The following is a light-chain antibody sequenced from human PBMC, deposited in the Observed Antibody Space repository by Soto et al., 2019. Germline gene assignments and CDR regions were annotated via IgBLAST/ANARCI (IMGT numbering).Light chain of an antibody. Sequence: EIVLTQSPGTLSLSPGERATLSCRASQSVSSNYLAWYQQKRGQAPRLLIYGASSKATGIPTRFSRSGSGTDFTLTISKLAHADCAVYYCQQYDTSPRTFGQGTKVEI. CDR1: QSVSSNY. V-gene: IGKV3-20*01. CDR3: QQYDTSPRT. CDR2: GAS. J-gene: IGKJ1*01.